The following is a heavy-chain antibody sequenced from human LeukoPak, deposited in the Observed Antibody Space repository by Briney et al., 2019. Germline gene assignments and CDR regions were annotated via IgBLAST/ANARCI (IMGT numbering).Heavy chain of an antibody. CDR2: INPNSGGT. D-gene: IGHD6-19*01. V-gene: IGHV1-2*02. J-gene: IGHJ2*01. Sequence: ASVKVSCKASGYTFTGYYMHWVRQAPGQGLEWMGWINPNSGGTNYAQKFQGRVTMTRDRSISTAYMELSRLRSDDTAVYHCARDLSLWYSSGWINWYFDLWGRGTLVTVSS. CDR1: GYTFTGYY. CDR3: ARDLSLWYSSGWINWYFDL.